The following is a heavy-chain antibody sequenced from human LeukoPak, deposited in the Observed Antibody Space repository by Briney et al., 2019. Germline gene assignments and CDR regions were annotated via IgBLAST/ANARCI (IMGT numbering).Heavy chain of an antibody. CDR3: ARQYRQQLVQEYYFDY. CDR1: GGSISSYY. Sequence: SETLSLTCTASGGSISSYYWSWIRQPPGKGLEWIGYIYTSGSTNYNPSLKSRVTISVGTSKNQFSLKLSSVTAADTAVYYCARQYRQQLVQEYYFDYWGQGTLVTVSS. V-gene: IGHV4-4*09. CDR2: IYTSGST. J-gene: IGHJ4*02. D-gene: IGHD6-13*01.